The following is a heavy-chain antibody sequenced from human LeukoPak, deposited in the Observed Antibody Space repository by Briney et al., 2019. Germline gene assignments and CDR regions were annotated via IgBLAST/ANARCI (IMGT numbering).Heavy chain of an antibody. D-gene: IGHD1-7*01. CDR3: ATSYNWHYGYYFDY. CDR1: GGSISSYY. CDR2: IYTSGST. Sequence: ASETLSLTCTVSGGSISSYYWSWIRQPPGKGLEWIGRIYTSGSTNYNPSLKSRVTISVDTSKNQFSLKLSSVTAADTAVYYCATSYNWHYGYYFDYWGQGTMVTVSS. J-gene: IGHJ4*02. V-gene: IGHV4-4*08.